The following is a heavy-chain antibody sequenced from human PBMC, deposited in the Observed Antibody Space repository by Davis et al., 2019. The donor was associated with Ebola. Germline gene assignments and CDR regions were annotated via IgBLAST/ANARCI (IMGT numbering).Heavy chain of an antibody. CDR1: GCPFSSYA. CDR2: IIPIFGTA. CDR3: ARDIGWAAVAMNDY. Sequence: AASVKVSCKASGCPFSSYAISWVRQAPGQGLEWMGGIIPIFGTANYAQKFQGRVTITADKSTSTAYMELSSLRSEDTAVYYCARDIGWAAVAMNDYWGQGTLVTVSS. J-gene: IGHJ4*02. V-gene: IGHV1-69*06. D-gene: IGHD6-19*01.